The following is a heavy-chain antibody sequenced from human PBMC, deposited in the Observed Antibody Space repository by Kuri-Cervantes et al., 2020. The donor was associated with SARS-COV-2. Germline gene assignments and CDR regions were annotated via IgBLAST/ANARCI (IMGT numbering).Heavy chain of an antibody. V-gene: IGHV3-48*04. CDR2: ISSRTTTI. Sequence: GESLKISCAASGFTFSSYSMNWVRQAPGKGLEWVSYISSRTTTIYYADSVKGRFTISRDNAKNSLYLQMNSLRAEDTAVYYCARDLRLGKSLDYWGQGTLVTVSS. CDR1: GFTFSSYS. CDR3: ARDLRLGKSLDY. J-gene: IGHJ4*02. D-gene: IGHD7-27*01.